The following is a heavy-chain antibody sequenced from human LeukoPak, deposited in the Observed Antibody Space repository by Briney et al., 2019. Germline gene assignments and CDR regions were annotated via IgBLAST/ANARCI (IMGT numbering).Heavy chain of an antibody. D-gene: IGHD2-21*02. CDR1: GGSFSGYY. CDR3: ARPMTYYYYGMDV. J-gene: IGHJ6*02. V-gene: IGHV4-34*01. CDR2: INHSGST. Sequence: PSETLSLTCAVYGGSFSGYYWSRIRQPPGKGLEWIGEINHSGSTNYNPSLKSRVTISVDTSKNQFSLKLSSVTAADTAVYYCARPMTYYYYGMDVWGQGTTVTVSS.